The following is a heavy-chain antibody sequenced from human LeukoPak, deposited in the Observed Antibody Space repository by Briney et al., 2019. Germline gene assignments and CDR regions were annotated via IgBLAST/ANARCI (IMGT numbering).Heavy chain of an antibody. CDR1: GFTVSSNY. CDR2: IYSGGST. D-gene: IGHD1-26*01. J-gene: IGHJ4*02. Sequence: PGGSLRLSCAASGFTVSSNYMSWVRQAPGKGLEWVSVIYSGGSTYYADSLKGRFTISRDNSKNTPYLQMNNLRAHDTAVYYCARDGGGSYFDYWGQGTLVTVSS. V-gene: IGHV3-66*02. CDR3: ARDGGGSYFDY.